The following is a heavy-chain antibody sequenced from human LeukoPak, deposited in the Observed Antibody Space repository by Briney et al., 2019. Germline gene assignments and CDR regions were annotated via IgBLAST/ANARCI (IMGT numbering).Heavy chain of an antibody. D-gene: IGHD4-17*01. CDR3: ATRRDDYGDYVSGDY. CDR1: GFTFSSYA. V-gene: IGHV3-23*01. J-gene: IGHJ4*02. CDR2: ISGSGGST. Sequence: PGGSLRLSCAASGFTFSSYAMSWVRQAPGKGLEWVSAISGSGGSTYYADSVKGRFTISRDNSKNTLYLQMNSLRAEDTAVYYCATRRDDYGDYVSGDYWGQGTLVTVSS.